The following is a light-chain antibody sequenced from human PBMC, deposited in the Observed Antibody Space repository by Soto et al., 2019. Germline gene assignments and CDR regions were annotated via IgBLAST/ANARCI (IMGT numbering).Light chain of an antibody. J-gene: IGKJ1*01. CDR2: DAS. Sequence: DIPMTQSPSTLSASVGDRVTITCRASQSISSWLAWYQQKPGKAPKLLIYDASRLESGVPSRFSGSGSWTEFTLTITSLQPDDFASYYCQQYNSYWTFGQGTKVEIK. CDR3: QQYNSYWT. V-gene: IGKV1-5*01. CDR1: QSISSW.